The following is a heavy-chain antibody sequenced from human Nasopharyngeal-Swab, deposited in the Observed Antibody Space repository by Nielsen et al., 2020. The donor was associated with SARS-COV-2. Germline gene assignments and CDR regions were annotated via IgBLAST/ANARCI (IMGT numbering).Heavy chain of an antibody. V-gene: IGHV3-53*01. D-gene: IGHD4-11*01. CDR2: IYSGGST. Sequence: GGSLRLSCAASGFTVSSNYMSWVRQAPGKGLEGVSVIYSGGSTYYADSVKGRFTISRDNSKNTLYLQMNSLKAEDTAVYYCARDYSNYRDYYYGMDVWGQGTTVTVSS. CDR3: ARDYSNYRDYYYGMDV. CDR1: GFTVSSNY. J-gene: IGHJ6*02.